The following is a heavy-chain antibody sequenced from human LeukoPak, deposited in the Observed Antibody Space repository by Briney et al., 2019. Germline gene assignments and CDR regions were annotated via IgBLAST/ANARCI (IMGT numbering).Heavy chain of an antibody. CDR3: ARDQTSKGDAFDI. J-gene: IGHJ3*02. V-gene: IGHV4-59*01. CDR2: IHYSGST. Sequence: SETLSLTCSVSGGSISSYYWSWIRQTPGKGPEWIAYIHYSGSTNYNPSLKSRVTISIDTSKNQLPLKLSSVTAADTAVYYCARDQTSKGDAFDIWGQGTMVTVSS. CDR1: GGSISSYY.